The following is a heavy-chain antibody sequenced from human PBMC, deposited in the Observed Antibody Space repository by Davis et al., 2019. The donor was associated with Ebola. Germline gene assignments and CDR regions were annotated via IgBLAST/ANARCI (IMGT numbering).Heavy chain of an antibody. V-gene: IGHV4-59*01. CDR3: ARITMTRGAFDI. CDR1: GGSISSYY. CDR2: IYYSGST. J-gene: IGHJ3*02. Sequence: SETLSLTCTVSGGSISSYYWSWIRQPPGKGLEWIGYIYYSGSTNYNPSLKSRVTISVDTSKNQFSLKLSSVTAADTAVYYCARITMTRGAFDIWDQGTMVTVSS. D-gene: IGHD3-22*01.